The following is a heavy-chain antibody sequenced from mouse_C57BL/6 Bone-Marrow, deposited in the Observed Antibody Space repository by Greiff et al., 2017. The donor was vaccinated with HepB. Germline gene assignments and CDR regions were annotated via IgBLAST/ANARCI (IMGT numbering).Heavy chain of an antibody. D-gene: IGHD2-4*01. Sequence: EVQLVESGGGLVQPGGSLKLSCAASGFTFSDYGMAWVRQAPRKGPEWVAFISNLAYSIYYADTVTGRFTISRGNAKNTLYLEMSSLRSEDTAMYYCARRGDYDGWFAYWGQGTLVTVSA. CDR3: ARRGDYDGWFAY. V-gene: IGHV5-15*01. CDR1: GFTFSDYG. CDR2: ISNLAYSI. J-gene: IGHJ3*01.